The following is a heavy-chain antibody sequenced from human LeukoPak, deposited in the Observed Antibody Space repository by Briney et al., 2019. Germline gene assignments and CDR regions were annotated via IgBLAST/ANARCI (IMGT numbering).Heavy chain of an antibody. CDR1: GDSISSNYW. D-gene: IGHD3-22*01. J-gene: IGHJ4*02. V-gene: IGHV4-4*02. CDR2: ILQSEST. Sequence: SGTLSLTCAVSGDSISSNYWWSWVRQSPGKGLEWIGEILQSESTNYNPSLKSRVTISVDTSKNQFSLKLSSVTAADTAVYYCARGRYYYDSSGYLWRTGYSAPYFDYWGQGTLVTVSS. CDR3: ARGRYYYDSSGYLWRTGYSAPYFDY.